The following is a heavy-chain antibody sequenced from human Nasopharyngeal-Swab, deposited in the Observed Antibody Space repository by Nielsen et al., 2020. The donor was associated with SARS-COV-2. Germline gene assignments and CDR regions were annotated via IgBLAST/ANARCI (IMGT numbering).Heavy chain of an antibody. D-gene: IGHD4-23*01. J-gene: IGHJ4*02. CDR3: AREGIVGDYGGNSLDY. Sequence: GGSLRLSCAASGFTFSSYGMHWVRQAPGKGLEWVAVIWYDGSNKYYADSVKGRLTISRDNSKNTLYLQMNSLRAEDTAVYYCAREGIVGDYGGNSLDYWGQGTLVTVSS. CDR2: IWYDGSNK. CDR1: GFTFSSYG. V-gene: IGHV3-33*01.